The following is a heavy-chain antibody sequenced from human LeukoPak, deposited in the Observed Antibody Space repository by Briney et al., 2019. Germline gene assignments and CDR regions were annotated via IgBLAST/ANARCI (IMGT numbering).Heavy chain of an antibody. D-gene: IGHD6-13*01. J-gene: IGHJ5*02. CDR2: IIPILGIA. CDR1: GGTFSSYA. Sequence: SVKVSCKASGGTFSSYAISWVRQAPGQGLEWMGRIIPILGIANYARKFQGRVTITADKSTSTAYMELSSLRSEDTAVYYCARDRIAAAGYGWFDPWGQGTLVTVSS. V-gene: IGHV1-69*04. CDR3: ARDRIAAAGYGWFDP.